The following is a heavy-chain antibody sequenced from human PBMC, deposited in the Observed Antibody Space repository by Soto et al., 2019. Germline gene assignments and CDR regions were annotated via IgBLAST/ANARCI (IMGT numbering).Heavy chain of an antibody. CDR2: ISAYNGNT. J-gene: IGHJ4*02. CDR3: ARADYYGSGSYYTLPTLFDD. Sequence: ASVKVSCKASGYTFTSYGISWVRQAPGQGLEWMGWISAYNGNTNYAQKLQGRVTMTTDTSTSTAYMELRSLRSDDTAVYYCARADYYGSGSYYTLPTLFDDWGQGTLVTVSS. D-gene: IGHD3-10*01. CDR1: GYTFTSYG. V-gene: IGHV1-18*01.